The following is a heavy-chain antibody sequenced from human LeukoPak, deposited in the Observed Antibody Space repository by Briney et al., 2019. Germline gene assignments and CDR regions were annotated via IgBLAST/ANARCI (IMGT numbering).Heavy chain of an antibody. CDR3: ARGAKWAYYFDY. D-gene: IGHD1-26*01. J-gene: IGHJ4*02. V-gene: IGHV3-74*01. CDR1: GFTFSSHW. CDR2: ISSDGTNT. Sequence: GGSLRLSCAASGFTFSSHWMHWVRQAPGKGLVWVSRISSDGTNTNYADSVKGRFTISRDNAKDTLYLHMNSLTAEDTAVYYCARGAKWAYYFDYWGQGTLVTVSS.